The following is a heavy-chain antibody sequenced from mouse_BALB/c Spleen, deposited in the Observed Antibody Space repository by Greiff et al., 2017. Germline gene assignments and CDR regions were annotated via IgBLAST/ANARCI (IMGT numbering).Heavy chain of an antibody. CDR1: GYAFSSYW. Sequence: QVQLQQSGAELVRPGSSVKISCKASGYAFSSYWMNWVKQRPGQGLEWIGQIYPGDGDTNYNGKFKGKATLTADKSSSTAYMQLSSLTSEDSAVYFCARGGYYGSSYRWYFDVWGAGTTVTVSS. V-gene: IGHV1-80*01. CDR2: IYPGDGDT. J-gene: IGHJ1*01. D-gene: IGHD1-1*01. CDR3: ARGGYYGSSYRWYFDV.